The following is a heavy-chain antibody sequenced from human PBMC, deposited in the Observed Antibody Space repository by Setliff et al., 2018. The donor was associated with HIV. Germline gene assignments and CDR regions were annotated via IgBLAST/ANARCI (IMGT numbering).Heavy chain of an antibody. V-gene: IGHV4-4*09. Sequence: SETLSLTCTVSGGSISSYYWSLIRQPPGKGLEWLGHIYSSGSTNYNPSLKSRVTISVDTSKNQFSLKLYSVTAADTAVYYCARGRGSSSSWPIDYWGQGTLVTVSS. CDR1: GGSISSYY. D-gene: IGHD6-13*01. CDR2: IYSSGST. J-gene: IGHJ4*02. CDR3: ARGRGSSSSWPIDY.